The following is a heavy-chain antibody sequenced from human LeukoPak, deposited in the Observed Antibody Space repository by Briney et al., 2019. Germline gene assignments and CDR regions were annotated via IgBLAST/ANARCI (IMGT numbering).Heavy chain of an antibody. CDR2: MDNSGNT. CDR1: GGSITSNNDY. J-gene: IGHJ3*02. CDR3: ARRRDAFDI. V-gene: IGHV4-39*07. Sequence: PSETLSLTCTVSGGSITSNNDYWGWIRQPPGKGLEWIGSMDNSGNTYYNPSLKSRVTISVDTSKNQFSLKLSSVTAADTAVYYCARRRDAFDIWGQGTMVTVSS.